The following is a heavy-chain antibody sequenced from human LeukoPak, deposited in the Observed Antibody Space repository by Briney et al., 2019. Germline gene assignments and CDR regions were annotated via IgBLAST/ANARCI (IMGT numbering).Heavy chain of an antibody. J-gene: IGHJ4*02. Sequence: GGSLRLSCAASGLTVSSTYVSWVRQAPGKGLEWVSVIYSGGSTYYADSVKGRFTISRDNSKNTLYLQMNSLRAEDTAVYYCAREFTDYWGQGTLVTVSS. CDR1: GLTVSSTY. CDR2: IYSGGST. CDR3: AREFTDY. V-gene: IGHV3-66*01.